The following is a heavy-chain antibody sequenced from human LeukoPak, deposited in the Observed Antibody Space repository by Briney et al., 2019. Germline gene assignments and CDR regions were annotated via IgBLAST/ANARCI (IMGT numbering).Heavy chain of an antibody. Sequence: GGSLRLSCAASGFTFDDYAMHWVRQAPGKGLEWVSGISWNSGSIGYADSVKGRFTISRDNAKNSLYLQMNSLRAEDTALYYCAKAQGYCSSTSCGYLDYWGQGTLVTVSS. D-gene: IGHD2-2*01. J-gene: IGHJ4*02. CDR1: GFTFDDYA. CDR2: ISWNSGSI. CDR3: AKAQGYCSSTSCGYLDY. V-gene: IGHV3-9*01.